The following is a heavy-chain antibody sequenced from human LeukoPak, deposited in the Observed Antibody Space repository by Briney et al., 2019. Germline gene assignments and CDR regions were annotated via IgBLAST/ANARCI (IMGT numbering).Heavy chain of an antibody. CDR2: ISSSSSTI. CDR3: AKDPGGFGELFDY. Sequence: PGRSLRLSCAASGFTFSSYAMHWVRQAPGKGLEWVSYISSSSSTIYYADSVKGRFTISRDNAKNSLYLQMNSLRAEDTAVYYCAKDPGGFGELFDYWGQGTLVTVSS. CDR1: GFTFSSYA. V-gene: IGHV3-48*04. J-gene: IGHJ4*02. D-gene: IGHD3-10*01.